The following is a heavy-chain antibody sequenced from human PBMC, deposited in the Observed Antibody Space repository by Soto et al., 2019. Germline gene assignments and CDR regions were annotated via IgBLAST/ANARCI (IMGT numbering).Heavy chain of an antibody. J-gene: IGHJ6*02. V-gene: IGHV3-30-3*01. Sequence: QVLLVESGGGVVQPGRSLRLSCAASGFTLSADAMHWVRQAPGKGLEWVAVISYDESNKYYADSVKGRFTISRDTSKNTLYLQMDSLRAEDTAVYYCARWDYGMDVWGQGTTVTVSS. CDR2: ISYDESNK. CDR3: ARWDYGMDV. CDR1: GFTLSADA.